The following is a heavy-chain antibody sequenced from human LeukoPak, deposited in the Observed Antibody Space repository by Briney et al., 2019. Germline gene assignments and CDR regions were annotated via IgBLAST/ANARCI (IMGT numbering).Heavy chain of an antibody. D-gene: IGHD1-26*01. CDR3: ARDKSWYSGSYDTWPFDY. CDR2: ISSSGSTI. V-gene: IGHV3-48*03. Sequence: GGSLRLSCAASGFTFSSYEMNWVRQAPGKGLEWVSYISSSGSTIYYADSVKGRFTISRDNAKNSLYLQMNSLRAEDTAVYYCARDKSWYSGSYDTWPFDYWGQGTLVTVSS. J-gene: IGHJ4*02. CDR1: GFTFSSYE.